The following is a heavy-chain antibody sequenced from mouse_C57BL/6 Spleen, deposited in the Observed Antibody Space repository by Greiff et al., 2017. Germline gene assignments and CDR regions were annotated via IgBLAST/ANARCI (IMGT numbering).Heavy chain of an antibody. Sequence: QVQLQQPGAELVKPGASVKLSCKASGYTFTSYWMQWVKQRPGQGLEWIGEIDPSDSYTNYNQKFKGKATLTVDTSSSTAYMQLSSLTSEDSAVYYCARYIYDGNYCDYWGQGTTLTVSS. CDR1: GYTFTSYW. D-gene: IGHD2-1*01. J-gene: IGHJ2*01. V-gene: IGHV1-50*01. CDR2: IDPSDSYT. CDR3: ARYIYDGNYCDY.